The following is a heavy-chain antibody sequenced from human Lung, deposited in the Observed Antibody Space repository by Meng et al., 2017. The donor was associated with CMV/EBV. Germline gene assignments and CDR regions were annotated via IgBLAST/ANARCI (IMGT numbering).Heavy chain of an antibody. Sequence: QGRRPESGPGSVKPSGTLSLTCAVSGGSISSSNWWSWVRQPPGKGLEWIGEIYHSGSTNYNPSLKSRVTISVDKSKNQFSLKLSSVTAADTAVYYCASFPPPGKQWLVTDYWGQGTLVTVSS. CDR3: ASFPPPGKQWLVTDY. V-gene: IGHV4-4*02. CDR1: GGSISSSNW. CDR2: IYHSGST. J-gene: IGHJ4*02. D-gene: IGHD6-19*01.